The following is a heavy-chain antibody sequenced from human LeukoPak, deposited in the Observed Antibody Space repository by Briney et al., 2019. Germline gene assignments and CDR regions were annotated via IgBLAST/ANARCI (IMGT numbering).Heavy chain of an antibody. CDR1: GFTVITND. CDR2: LYSDGNT. V-gene: IGHV3-53*01. Sequence: GGSLRLSCAASGFTVITNDMTWVRQAPGKGLEWVSVLYSDGNTKYADSVQGRFTISRDNSKNTLYLEMNSLSPDDTAVYHCARGVEPLAANTLAYWGQGTLVTVSS. J-gene: IGHJ4*02. D-gene: IGHD1-14*01. CDR3: ARGVEPLAANTLAY.